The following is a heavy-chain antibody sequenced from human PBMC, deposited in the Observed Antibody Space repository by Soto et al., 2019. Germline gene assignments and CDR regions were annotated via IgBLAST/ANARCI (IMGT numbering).Heavy chain of an antibody. CDR3: ARQDEDDYYYGMDV. Sequence: SETLSLTCTVSGGSISSSSYYWGWIRQAPGKGLEWIGSIYYSGSTYYNPSLKSRVTISVDTSKNQFSLKLSSVTAADTAVYYCARQDEDDYYYGMDVWGQGTTVTVSS. CDR2: IYYSGST. J-gene: IGHJ6*02. V-gene: IGHV4-39*01. CDR1: GGSISSSSYY.